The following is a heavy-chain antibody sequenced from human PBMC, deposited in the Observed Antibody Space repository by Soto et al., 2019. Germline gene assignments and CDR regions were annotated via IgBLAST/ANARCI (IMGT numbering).Heavy chain of an antibody. D-gene: IGHD2-2*01. J-gene: IGHJ4*02. V-gene: IGHV4-4*02. CDR1: GGSVSSSNW. CDR2: IYQSGRT. CDR3: ARVPDY. Sequence: SETLSVTCAVSGGSVSSSNWWSWVRQPPGKGLEWIGEIYQSGRTNYNPSLKSRVTISIDRSKNQFSLKLSSVTAADTAVYYCARVPDYWGQGILVTVSS.